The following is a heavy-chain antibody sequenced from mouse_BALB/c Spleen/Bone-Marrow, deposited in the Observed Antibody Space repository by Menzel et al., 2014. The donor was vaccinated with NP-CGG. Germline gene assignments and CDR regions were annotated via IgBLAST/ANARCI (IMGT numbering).Heavy chain of an antibody. Sequence: VQLQQSGPELVKPGASVKISCKASGYSFTGYYMHWVKQSHGNSLDWIGYIYPYNDVSSCNQKFKGKATLTVDKSSSTAYMELRSLTSDDSAVYYCESRGEYFDVWGAGTTVTVSS. V-gene: IGHV1-31*01. CDR1: GYSFTGYY. J-gene: IGHJ1*01. CDR3: ESRGEYFDV. CDR2: IYPYNDVS.